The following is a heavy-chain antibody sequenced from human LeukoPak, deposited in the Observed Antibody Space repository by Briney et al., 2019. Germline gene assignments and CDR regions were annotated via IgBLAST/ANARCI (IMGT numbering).Heavy chain of an antibody. J-gene: IGHJ4*02. CDR3: AKDRDYYLVGFFDY. Sequence: PGGSLRLSCAASGFTFSSYAMSWVRQAPGKGLEWVSAISGSGVTTYYADSVKGRFTISRDNSKNTLYLQMNSLRAEDTALYYCAKDRDYYLVGFFDYWRQGTLVTVSS. CDR1: GFTFSSYA. CDR2: ISGSGVTT. D-gene: IGHD3-10*01. V-gene: IGHV3-23*01.